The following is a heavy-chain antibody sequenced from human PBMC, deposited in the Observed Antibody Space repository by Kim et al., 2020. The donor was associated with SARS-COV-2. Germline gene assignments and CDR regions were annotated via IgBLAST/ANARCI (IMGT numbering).Heavy chain of an antibody. V-gene: IGHV1-18*01. Sequence: ASVKVSCKPSGYTVTKYEITWARQAPGQGLEWMGRISGYNGDTKYAQNFQGRVTMTIDTSPGTAYMELRSLRSDDTAVYYCASASPTHYDWGQGTLVTVSS. D-gene: IGHD3-10*01. CDR2: ISGYNGDT. CDR1: GYTVTKYE. CDR3: ASASPTHYD. J-gene: IGHJ4*02.